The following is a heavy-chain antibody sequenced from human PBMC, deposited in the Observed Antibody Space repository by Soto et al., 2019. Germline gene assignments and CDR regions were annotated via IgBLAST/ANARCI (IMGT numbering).Heavy chain of an antibody. Sequence: EVQLLESGGGLVQPGGSLRLSCAASGFTFSSYAMRLVRQAPGKGLEWVSAISGKGGTTYYADSVKGRFTISRENSKNTLYLQMNSLRAEDTAVYYCAKVSSGWYSNFDYWGQGTLVTVSS. CDR2: ISGKGGTT. D-gene: IGHD6-19*01. V-gene: IGHV3-23*01. J-gene: IGHJ4*02. CDR1: GFTFSSYA. CDR3: AKVSSGWYSNFDY.